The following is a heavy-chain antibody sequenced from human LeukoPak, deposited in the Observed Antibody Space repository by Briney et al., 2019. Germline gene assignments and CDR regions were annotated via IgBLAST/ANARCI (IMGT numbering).Heavy chain of an antibody. CDR3: ARDVEMATIGLDY. Sequence: ASVTVSCKASGYTFTGYYMHWVRQAPGQGLEWMGWINPNSGGTNYAQKFQGRVTMTRDTSISTAYMELSRLRSDDTAVYYCARDVEMATIGLDYWGQGTLVTVSS. V-gene: IGHV1-2*02. J-gene: IGHJ4*02. CDR2: INPNSGGT. D-gene: IGHD5-24*01. CDR1: GYTFTGYY.